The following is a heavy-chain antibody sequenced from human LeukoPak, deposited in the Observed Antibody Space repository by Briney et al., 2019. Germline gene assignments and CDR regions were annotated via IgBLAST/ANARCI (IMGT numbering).Heavy chain of an antibody. D-gene: IGHD7-27*01. CDR1: GFTFSSYA. CDR2: ISYDGSNK. CDR3: ARSPLGIAPFDY. Sequence: PGGSLRLSCAASGFTFSSYAMHWVRQAPGKGLEWVAVISYDGSNKYYADSVKGRFTISRDDSENSLYLQMDSLKTEDTAVYYCARSPLGIAPFDYWGQGTLVTVSS. J-gene: IGHJ4*02. V-gene: IGHV3-30-3*01.